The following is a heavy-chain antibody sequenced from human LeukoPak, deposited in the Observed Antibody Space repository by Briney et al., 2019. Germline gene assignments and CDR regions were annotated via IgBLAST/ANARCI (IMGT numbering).Heavy chain of an antibody. CDR3: AGRISPNWFDP. V-gene: IGHV4-59*01. CDR2: IYYSGST. Sequence: KPSESLSLTCTVSGGAISSDYRSWIRQPPPKGLEWIGYIYYSGSTSSNPSLKSRVSISIDTSKHQFSLKLSSVTAADTAVYYCAGRISPNWFDPWGQGTLVTVSS. CDR1: GGAISSDY. J-gene: IGHJ5*02.